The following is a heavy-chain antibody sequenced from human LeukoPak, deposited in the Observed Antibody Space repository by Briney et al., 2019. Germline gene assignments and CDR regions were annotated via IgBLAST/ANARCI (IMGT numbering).Heavy chain of an antibody. J-gene: IGHJ5*02. CDR1: GGTFSRYS. CDR2: IIPIFGTA. CDR3: ARDSDPQGSSVMGGYNL. D-gene: IGHD5-12*01. Sequence: SVKVSCKASGGTFSRYSISWVRQAPGQGLEWMGGIIPIFGTANYAQKFQGRVTITADESTSTAYMELSSLRSEDTAVYYCARDSDPQGSSVMGGYNLWGQGTLVTVSS. V-gene: IGHV1-69*01.